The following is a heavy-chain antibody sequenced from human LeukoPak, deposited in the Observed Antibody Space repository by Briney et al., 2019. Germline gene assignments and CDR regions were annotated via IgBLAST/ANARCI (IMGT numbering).Heavy chain of an antibody. CDR2: ISAYNGNT. D-gene: IGHD6-13*01. V-gene: IGHV1-18*01. Sequence: VSVKVSCKASGYTFTSYGISWVRQAPGQALEWMGWISAYNGNTNYAQKLQGGVTMTTDTSTSTAYMELRSLRSDDTGVYYCARARGQQLVYYYYYYMDVWGKGTTVTVSS. CDR1: GYTFTSYG. CDR3: ARARGQQLVYYYYYYMDV. J-gene: IGHJ6*03.